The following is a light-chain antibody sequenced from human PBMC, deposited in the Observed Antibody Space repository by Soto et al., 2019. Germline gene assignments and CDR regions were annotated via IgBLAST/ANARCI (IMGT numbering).Light chain of an antibody. CDR2: RNH. CDR1: GSNIGTHA. J-gene: IGLJ2*01. V-gene: IGLV1-44*01. CDR3: AAWDDSLIAVV. Sequence: QSVLTQSPSESATPGQRVTISCSGSGSNIGTHAVNWYQQVPGTAPTLLIFRNHQRPSGVPDRCSGSKSGTSASLSSSGPQSEDEADYYCAAWDDSLIAVVFGGGTKLTVL.